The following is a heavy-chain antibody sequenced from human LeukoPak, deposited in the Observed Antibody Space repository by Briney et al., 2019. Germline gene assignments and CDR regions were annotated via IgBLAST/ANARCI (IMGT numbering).Heavy chain of an antibody. Sequence: SETLSLTCTVSGGSISSGDYYWSWIRQPPGKGLEWIGYIYYSGSTSYNPSLKSRVTISVDTSKNQFSLKLSSVTAADTAVYYCAREVGWKFSYSSVRSRYFDYWGQGTLVTVSS. D-gene: IGHD3-16*01. CDR3: AREVGWKFSYSSVRSRYFDY. J-gene: IGHJ4*02. CDR2: IYYSGST. CDR1: GGSISSGDYY. V-gene: IGHV4-30-4*01.